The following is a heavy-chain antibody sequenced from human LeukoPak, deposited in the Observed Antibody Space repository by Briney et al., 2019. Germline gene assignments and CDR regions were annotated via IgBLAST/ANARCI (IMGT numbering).Heavy chain of an antibody. J-gene: IGHJ4*02. CDR3: AKTYREMYYFDY. CDR2: IRYDGSNK. CDR1: GFTFSSYG. Sequence: GGSLRLSCAASGFTFSSYGMHLVRPAPGKGLGWVAFIRYDGSNKYYADSVKGRFTISRYNSKNTLYLQMNSLGAEDTAVYYCAKTYREMYYFDYWGQGTLVTVSS. D-gene: IGHD3-16*02. V-gene: IGHV3-30*02.